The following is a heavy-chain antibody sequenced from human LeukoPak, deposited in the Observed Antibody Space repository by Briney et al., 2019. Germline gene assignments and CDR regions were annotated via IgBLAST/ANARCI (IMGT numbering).Heavy chain of an antibody. J-gene: IGHJ2*01. Sequence: GGSLRLSCAASGFTVSINFMSWVRQAPGKGLEWVSIIYSGGSTYYADSVKGRFTISRDISKNTLHLQMNSLRAEDTAVYYCARDPVIPTAASNWYFDLWGRGTLVTVSS. V-gene: IGHV3-53*01. CDR3: ARDPVIPTAASNWYFDL. D-gene: IGHD6-13*01. CDR2: IYSGGST. CDR1: GFTVSINF.